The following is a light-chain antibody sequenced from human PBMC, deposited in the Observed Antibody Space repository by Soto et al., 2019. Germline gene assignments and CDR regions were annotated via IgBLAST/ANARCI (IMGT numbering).Light chain of an antibody. J-gene: IGKJ3*01. Sequence: EIVLTQSPATLSLSPGERVTLSCRASQNVSTYLAWYQQKPGQAPRLLIYDASDRATGIPARFSGSGSATDFTLTISSPEPEDSAVYYCQQRTNWLTFGPGTKVDIK. V-gene: IGKV3-11*01. CDR3: QQRTNWLT. CDR2: DAS. CDR1: QNVSTY.